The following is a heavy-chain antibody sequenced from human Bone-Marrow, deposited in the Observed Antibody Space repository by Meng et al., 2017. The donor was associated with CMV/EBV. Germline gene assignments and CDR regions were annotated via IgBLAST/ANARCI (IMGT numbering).Heavy chain of an antibody. D-gene: IGHD3-16*01. J-gene: IGHJ4*02. CDR2: ISRGANVI. CDR3: ARQVLGTYYFDY. Sequence: CAASGFPFGDFYMIWIRQAPGKGLEWVSYISRGANVIYYADSVKGRFTISRDNDKNSLYLQLNSLRAEDTAVYYCARQVLGTYYFDYWGQGTLVTVSS. V-gene: IGHV3-11*01. CDR1: GFPFGDFY.